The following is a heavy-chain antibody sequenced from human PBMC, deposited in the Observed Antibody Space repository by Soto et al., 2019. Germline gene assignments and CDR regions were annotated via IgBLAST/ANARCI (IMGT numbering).Heavy chain of an antibody. CDR3: AHAGDYDLLTFDH. D-gene: IGHD4-17*01. J-gene: IGHJ4*02. Sequence: QITLKESGPTLVRPAQTLTLTCDFSGFSLSTYHMGVAWIRQPPGKALEWLALIYWDDDKRYSPSLEDRLTSSKDTSSNKVVLTITNIVPGDTATYFCAHAGDYDLLTFDHWGPGTLVTVSS. V-gene: IGHV2-5*02. CDR1: GFSLSTYHMG. CDR2: IYWDDDK.